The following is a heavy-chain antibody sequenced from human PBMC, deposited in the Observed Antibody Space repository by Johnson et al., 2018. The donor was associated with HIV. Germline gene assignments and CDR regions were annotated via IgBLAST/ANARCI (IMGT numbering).Heavy chain of an antibody. CDR3: ARGSFDGDAFDI. D-gene: IGHD1-26*01. V-gene: IGHV3-11*04. CDR1: GFTFSDYY. Sequence: QVQLVESGGGLVKPGGSLRLSCAASGFTFSDYYMSWIRQAPGKGLEWVSYISWSGGTICYADSVKGRFTISRDNAKNSLYLQLHSLGAGDTALYYCARGSFDGDAFDIWGQGTMVTVSS. J-gene: IGHJ3*02. CDR2: ISWSGGTI.